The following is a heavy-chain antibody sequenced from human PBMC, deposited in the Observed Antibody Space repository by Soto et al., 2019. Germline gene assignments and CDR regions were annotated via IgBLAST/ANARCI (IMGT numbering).Heavy chain of an antibody. D-gene: IGHD1-26*01. CDR1: GFTFSKAW. J-gene: IGHJ4*02. V-gene: IGHV3-15*01. CDR3: TKDSGMSPYSFDY. Sequence: PGGSLRLSCATSGFTFSKAWVGWVRQAPGKGLEWVGRIMSKTDGGTTDYAAPVKGRFTISRDDSKSTLYLQMNSLKTEDTAFYYCTKDSGMSPYSFDYWGQGTLVTVSS. CDR2: IMSKTDGGTT.